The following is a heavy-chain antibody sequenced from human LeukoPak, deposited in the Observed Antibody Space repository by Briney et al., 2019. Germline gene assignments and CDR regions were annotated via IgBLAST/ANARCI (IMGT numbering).Heavy chain of an antibody. V-gene: IGHV3-23*01. Sequence: PGGSLRLSCAASGFIFSSYGMSWVRQSPGKGLEWVSGISRRGDTTYYADSVKGRFSISRDNSKNTLYLQMNSLRAEDTAVYYCVRDSYTNTWHFQNEDYWGQGTLVTVSS. CDR3: VRDSYTNTWHFQNEDY. J-gene: IGHJ4*02. CDR2: ISRRGDTT. CDR1: GFIFSSYG. D-gene: IGHD2-2*02.